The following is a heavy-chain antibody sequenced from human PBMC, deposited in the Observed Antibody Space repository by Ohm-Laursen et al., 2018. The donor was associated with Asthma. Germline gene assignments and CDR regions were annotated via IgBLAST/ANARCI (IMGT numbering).Heavy chain of an antibody. CDR1: GFTFSTYA. J-gene: IGHJ4*02. CDR3: ARDLQLQKDY. V-gene: IGHV3-30*04. D-gene: IGHD5-24*01. CDR2: ISYDESNK. Sequence: SLRLSCAAPGFTFSTYAMHWVRQAPGKGLEWVAVISYDESNKYYADSVKGRFTISRDNAKNSLYLQMNSLRAEDTAVYYCARDLQLQKDYWGQGTLVTVSS.